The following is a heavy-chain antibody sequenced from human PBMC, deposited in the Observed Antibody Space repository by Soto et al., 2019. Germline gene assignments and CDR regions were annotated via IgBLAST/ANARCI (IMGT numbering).Heavy chain of an antibody. CDR3: ARDGDGRMTTNPYYYNGMDV. CDR2: IFYLGSS. J-gene: IGHJ6*02. Sequence: PSETLSLTCTVSGDSIISSDFYWSWVRQPPGKGLEWIGSIFYLGSSYYNASLKSRVSISLDTSNYQFSLKLSSVTAADTAVYYCARDGDGRMTTNPYYYNGMDVWGPGTTVTVSS. V-gene: IGHV4-39*07. D-gene: IGHD4-4*01. CDR1: GDSIISSDFY.